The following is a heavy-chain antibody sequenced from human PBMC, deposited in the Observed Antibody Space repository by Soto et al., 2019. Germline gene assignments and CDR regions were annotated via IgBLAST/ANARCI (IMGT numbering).Heavy chain of an antibody. Sequence: QVQLVESGGGLVKPGGSLRLSCAASGFTFSDYYMSWIRQAPGTGLGWVSDISSSGSTIYYADSVKGRFTISRDNAKNSLYLQINSLRAEETAVYYCARDYYSTITICGVVRHWGQGTLVTVSS. CDR3: ARDYYSTITICGVVRH. V-gene: IGHV3-11*01. J-gene: IGHJ4*02. CDR1: GFTFSDYY. D-gene: IGHD3-3*01. CDR2: ISSSGSTI.